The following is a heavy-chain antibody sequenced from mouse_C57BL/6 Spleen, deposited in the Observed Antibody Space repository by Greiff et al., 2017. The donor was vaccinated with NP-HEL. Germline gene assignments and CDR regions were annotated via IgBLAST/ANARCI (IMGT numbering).Heavy chain of an antibody. CDR3: ARWREDYAMDY. V-gene: IGHV1-80*01. Sequence: QVQLQQSGAELVKPGASVKISCKASGYAFSSYWMNWVKQRPGKGLEWIGQIYPGDGDTNYNGKFKGKATLTADKSSSTAYMQLSSLTSEDSAVYYCARWREDYAMDYWGQGTSVTVSS. J-gene: IGHJ4*01. CDR1: GYAFSSYW. CDR2: IYPGDGDT.